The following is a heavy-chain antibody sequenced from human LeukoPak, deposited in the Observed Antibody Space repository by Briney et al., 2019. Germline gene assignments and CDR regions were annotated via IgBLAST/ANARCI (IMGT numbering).Heavy chain of an antibody. D-gene: IGHD1-26*01. CDR2: LKQDESEK. CDR3: ARDLGVRWELLPFDY. V-gene: IGHV3-7*01. Sequence: GGSLRLSCAASGFTFSSYWMSWVRQAPGKGLEWVANLKQDESEKYYVDSVKGRFTISRDNAKNSLYLQMNSLRAEDTAVYYCARDLGVRWELLPFDYWGQGTLVTVSS. J-gene: IGHJ4*02. CDR1: GFTFSSYW.